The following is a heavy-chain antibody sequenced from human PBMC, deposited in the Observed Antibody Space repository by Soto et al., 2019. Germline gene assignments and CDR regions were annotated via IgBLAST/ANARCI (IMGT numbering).Heavy chain of an antibody. CDR3: TFLADLGYCSSTSCRAGGMDV. CDR2: IRSKANSYAT. J-gene: IGHJ6*02. D-gene: IGHD2-2*01. V-gene: IGHV3-73*01. CDR1: GFTFSGSA. Sequence: WGSLRLSCAASGFTFSGSAMHWGRQASGKGLEWVGRIRSKANSYATAYAASVKGRFTISRDDSKNTAYLQMNSLKTEDTAVYYCTFLADLGYCSSTSCRAGGMDVWGQGTTVTVSS.